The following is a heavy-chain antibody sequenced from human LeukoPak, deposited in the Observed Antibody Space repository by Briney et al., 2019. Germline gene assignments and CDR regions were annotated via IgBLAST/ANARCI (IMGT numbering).Heavy chain of an antibody. V-gene: IGHV4-59*01. CDR1: GGSISNYY. CDR2: INYSGST. D-gene: IGHD6-19*01. CDR3: ARDQSSGWPDY. Sequence: SETLSLTCAVSGGSISNYYLNWIRQPPGKGLEWIGYINYSGSTNYNPSLKSRVTISIDTSKNQFSLKLSSVTAADTAVYYCARDQSSGWPDYWGQGTLVTVSS. J-gene: IGHJ4*02.